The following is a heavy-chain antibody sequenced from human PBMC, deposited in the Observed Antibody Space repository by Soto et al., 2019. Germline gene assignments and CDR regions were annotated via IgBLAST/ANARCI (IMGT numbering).Heavy chain of an antibody. Sequence: GASVKVSCKASGGTFSSYAISWVRQAPGQGLEWMGGIIPIFGTANYAQKFQGRVTITADESTSTAYMELSSLRSEDTAVYYCASFSPAYYYDSSGYSNDAFDTWGQGTMVTVSS. D-gene: IGHD3-22*01. V-gene: IGHV1-69*13. CDR1: GGTFSSYA. CDR3: ASFSPAYYYDSSGYSNDAFDT. CDR2: IIPIFGTA. J-gene: IGHJ3*02.